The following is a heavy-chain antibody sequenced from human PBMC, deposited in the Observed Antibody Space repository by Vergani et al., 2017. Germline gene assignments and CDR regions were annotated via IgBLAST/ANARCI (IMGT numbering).Heavy chain of an antibody. Sequence: QVQLQESGPGLVKPSETLSLTCSVSDDSISSYYWSWIRQPPGKGLEWIGSLSTTGGATHASHNPSLKSRVSISVDTSKSQFSLRLTSVTAADSAIYYCAGDTHSWQRADRWGQGLLVSVSS. CDR3: AGDTHSWQRADR. J-gene: IGHJ5*02. D-gene: IGHD6-13*01. CDR1: DDSISSYY. V-gene: IGHV4-4*09. CDR2: LSTTGGA.